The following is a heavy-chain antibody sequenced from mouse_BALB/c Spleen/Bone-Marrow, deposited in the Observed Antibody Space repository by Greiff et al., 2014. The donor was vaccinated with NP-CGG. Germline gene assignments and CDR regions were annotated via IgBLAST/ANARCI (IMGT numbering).Heavy chain of an antibody. CDR3: ARGTFDY. CDR2: INPSNGRT. Sequence: QVHVKQSGAELVKPGASVKLSCKASGYTFTSYWMHWVKQRPGQGLEWIGEINPSNGRTNYNEKFKSKATLTVDKSSSTAYVQLSSLTSEDSAVYYCARGTFDYWGQGTTLTVSS. V-gene: IGHV1S81*02. J-gene: IGHJ2*01. CDR1: GYTFTSYW.